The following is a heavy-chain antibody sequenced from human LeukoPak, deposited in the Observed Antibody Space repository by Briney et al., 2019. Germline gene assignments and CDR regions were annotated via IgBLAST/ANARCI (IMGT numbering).Heavy chain of an antibody. CDR1: GYSFTSYW. J-gene: IGHJ5*02. Sequence: GESLKISWKGSGYSFTSYWIGWVRQMPGKGLEWMGIIYPGDSDTRYSPSFQGQVTISADKSISTAYLQWSSLKTSDTAMYYCARHICGGDGAQWFDAWGQGTLVTVSS. CDR3: ARHICGGDGAQWFDA. V-gene: IGHV5-51*01. D-gene: IGHD2-21*02. CDR2: IYPGDSDT.